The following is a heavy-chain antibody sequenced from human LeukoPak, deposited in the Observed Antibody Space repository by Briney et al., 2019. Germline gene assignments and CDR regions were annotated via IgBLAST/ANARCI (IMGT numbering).Heavy chain of an antibody. D-gene: IGHD6-19*01. CDR2: INQDGSEK. CDR1: GFTLSSYW. CDR3: TRGGGGDGSGWSTTDY. Sequence: GGSLRLSCAASGFTLSSYWMHWVRQAPGKGLEWVANINQDGSEKYDVDSAKGRFTISRDNAKNSLYLQMNSLRVEDTAMYYCTRGGGGDGSGWSTTDYWGQGTLVTISS. V-gene: IGHV3-7*01. J-gene: IGHJ4*02.